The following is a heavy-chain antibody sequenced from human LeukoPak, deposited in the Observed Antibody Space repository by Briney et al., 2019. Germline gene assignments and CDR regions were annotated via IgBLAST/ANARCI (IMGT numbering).Heavy chain of an antibody. V-gene: IGHV3-21*01. CDR1: GFTFSGYS. CDR3: AREVSEGFDF. CDR2: FGTRSTSI. J-gene: IGHJ4*02. Sequence: GGSLRLSCTASGFTFSGYSMNWIRQAPGKGLEWVSSFGTRSTSIYHAGSVKDRFAISRDNAKNSLYLQMNSLRAEDTALYYCAREVSEGFDFWGQGTLVTVSS. D-gene: IGHD3-22*01.